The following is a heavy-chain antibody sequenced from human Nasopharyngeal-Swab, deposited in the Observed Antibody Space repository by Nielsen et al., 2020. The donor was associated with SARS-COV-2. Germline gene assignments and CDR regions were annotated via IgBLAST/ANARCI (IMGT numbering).Heavy chain of an antibody. Sequence: WVRQAPGQRLEWMGWINTNTGNPTYAPGFTGRFVFSLDTSVSTAYLQISSLKAEDTAVYYCARDLGEGDYDYVWGGYTPKRGVLDYWGQGTLVTVSS. V-gene: IGHV7-4-1*02. CDR3: ARDLGEGDYDYVWGGYTPKRGVLDY. CDR2: INTNTGNP. J-gene: IGHJ4*02. D-gene: IGHD3-16*01.